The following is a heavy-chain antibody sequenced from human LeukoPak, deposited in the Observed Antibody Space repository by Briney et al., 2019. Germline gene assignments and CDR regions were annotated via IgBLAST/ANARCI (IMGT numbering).Heavy chain of an antibody. Sequence: ASVKVSCKASGGTFSSYAISWVRQAPGQGLEWMGGIIPIFGTANYAQKFQGRVTITADESTSTAYLELSSLRSEDTAVYYCARVDSLYYYYMDVWGKGTTVTVSS. CDR3: ARVDSLYYYYMDV. CDR2: IIPIFGTA. D-gene: IGHD2-2*03. V-gene: IGHV1-69*13. J-gene: IGHJ6*03. CDR1: GGTFSSYA.